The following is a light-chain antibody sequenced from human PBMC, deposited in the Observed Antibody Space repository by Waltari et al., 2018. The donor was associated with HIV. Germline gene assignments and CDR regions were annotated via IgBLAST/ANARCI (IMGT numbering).Light chain of an antibody. V-gene: IGKV3-11*01. Sequence: EIVLTQSPATLSLSPRERATLSCRASPTVSSYLASYQQKPGQAPRLLINVASNRDTGISAMFSGSGSGTDCTLTIRSLGTEEFAVYYCQQRSTWPRALTFGGGTKVQIK. CDR2: VAS. J-gene: IGKJ4*01. CDR1: PTVSSY. CDR3: QQRSTWPRALT.